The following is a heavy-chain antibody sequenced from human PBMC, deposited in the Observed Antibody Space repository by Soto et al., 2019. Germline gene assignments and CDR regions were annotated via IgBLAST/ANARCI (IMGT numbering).Heavy chain of an antibody. CDR1: GGTFTSYT. J-gene: IGHJ4*02. D-gene: IGHD3-10*01. V-gene: IGHV1-69*02. CDR3: ARSYGSGSRPFDY. CDR2: IIPILGMS. Sequence: QVHLLQSEAEMKKPGSSVKVSCTAFGGTFTSYTFNWMRQAPRQRLEWMGRIIPILGMSSSAHNFQGRLTMIADKSTNTSYMVLSSLTSDDTAIYYCARSYGSGSRPFDYWGQGTLVTVSS.